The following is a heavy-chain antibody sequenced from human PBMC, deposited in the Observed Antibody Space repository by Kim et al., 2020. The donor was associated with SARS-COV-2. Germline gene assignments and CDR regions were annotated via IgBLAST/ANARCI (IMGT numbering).Heavy chain of an antibody. Sequence: SVKVSCKASGGTFSSYAISWVRQAPGQGLEWMGGIIPIFGKANYAQKFQGRVTITADESTSTAYMELSSLRSEDTAVYYCARDKAAAGTEFDYWGQGTLVTVSS. D-gene: IGHD6-13*01. CDR2: IIPIFGKA. CDR3: ARDKAAAGTEFDY. J-gene: IGHJ4*02. V-gene: IGHV1-69*13. CDR1: GGTFSSYA.